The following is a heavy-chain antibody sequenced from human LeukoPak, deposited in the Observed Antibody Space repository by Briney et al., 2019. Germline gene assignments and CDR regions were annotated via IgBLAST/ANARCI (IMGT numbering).Heavy chain of an antibody. Sequence: GGSLRLSCAASGFTFSSYAMSWVRQAPGKGPEWVSAISGSGGSTYYADSVKGRFTISRDNSKNTLYLQMNSLRAEDTAVYYCAATPGDYHDYWGQGTLVTVSS. D-gene: IGHD4-17*01. CDR3: AATPGDYHDY. CDR1: GFTFSSYA. V-gene: IGHV3-23*01. CDR2: ISGSGGST. J-gene: IGHJ4*02.